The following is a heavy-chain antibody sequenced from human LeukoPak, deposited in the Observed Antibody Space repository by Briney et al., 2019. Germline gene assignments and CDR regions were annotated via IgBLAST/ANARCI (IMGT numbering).Heavy chain of an antibody. D-gene: IGHD3-22*01. Sequence: SETLSLTCTVSGVSMSGAYWGWIRQPPGKGLEWIGSIYHSGSTYHNPSLKSRVTISVDTSKNQFSLKLSSVTAADTAVYYCARTTYYYDSSDEYYFDYWGQGTLVTVSS. CDR3: ARTTYYYDSSDEYYFDY. V-gene: IGHV4-38-2*02. CDR2: IYHSGST. CDR1: GVSMSGAY. J-gene: IGHJ4*02.